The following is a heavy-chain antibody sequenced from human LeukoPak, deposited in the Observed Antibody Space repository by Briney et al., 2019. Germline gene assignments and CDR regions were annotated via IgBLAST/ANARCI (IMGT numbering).Heavy chain of an antibody. Sequence: GGSLRLSCAVSGFTFSTYEMNWVRQAPGKGLEWVSYISSSGSTIYYADSVRGRFTISRDNAKNSLFLHMDSLRPEDTAIYFCARDIASDWQSYYFDSWGLGTLVTVSS. D-gene: IGHD6-19*01. J-gene: IGHJ5*01. CDR1: GFTFSTYE. CDR3: ARDIASDWQSYYFDS. CDR2: ISSSGSTI. V-gene: IGHV3-48*03.